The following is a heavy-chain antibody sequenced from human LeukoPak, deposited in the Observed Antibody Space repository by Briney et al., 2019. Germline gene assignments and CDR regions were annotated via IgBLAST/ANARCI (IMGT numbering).Heavy chain of an antibody. V-gene: IGHV1-18*01. Sequence: ASVKVSCKASGYTFTSYGISWVRQAPGQGLEWMGWISAYNGNTNYAQKLQGRVTMTTDTSTSTAYMELRSLRSDDTAVYYCARDSSLNIAAAGTFDYWAREPWSPSPQ. CDR3: ARDSSLNIAAAGTFDY. J-gene: IGHJ4*02. CDR2: ISAYNGNT. D-gene: IGHD6-13*01. CDR1: GYTFTSYG.